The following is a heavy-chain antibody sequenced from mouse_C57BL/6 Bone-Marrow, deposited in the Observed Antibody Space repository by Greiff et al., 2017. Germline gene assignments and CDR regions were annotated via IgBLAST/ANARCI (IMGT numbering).Heavy chain of an antibody. V-gene: IGHV1-55*01. CDR3: ARKNYDYDAWFAY. J-gene: IGHJ3*01. CDR2: IYPGSGST. D-gene: IGHD2-4*01. Sequence: QVQLKQPGAELVKPGASVKMSCKASGYTFTSYWITWVKQRPGQGLEWIGDIYPGSGSTNYNEKFKSKATLTVDTSSSTAYMQRSSLTSEDSAVYYCARKNYDYDAWFAYWGQGTLVTVSA. CDR1: GYTFTSYW.